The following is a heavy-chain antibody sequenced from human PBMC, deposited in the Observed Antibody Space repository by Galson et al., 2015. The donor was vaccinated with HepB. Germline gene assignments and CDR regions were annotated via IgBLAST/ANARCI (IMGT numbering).Heavy chain of an antibody. CDR1: GFTFSSYW. CDR3: ARDPPYFAAHDY. J-gene: IGHJ4*02. D-gene: IGHD3-10*01. V-gene: IGHV3-7*03. Sequence: SLRLSCAASGFTFSSYWMSWVRRAPGKGLEWVANIKQDGSEKYYVDSVKGRFTISRDNAKNSLYLQMNSLRAEDTAVYYCARDPPYFAAHDYWGQGTLVTVSS. CDR2: IKQDGSEK.